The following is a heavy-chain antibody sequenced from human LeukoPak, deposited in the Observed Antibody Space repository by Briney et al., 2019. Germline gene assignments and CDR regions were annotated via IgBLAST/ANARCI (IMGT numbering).Heavy chain of an antibody. CDR3: ASSPYYYDSSGYYYFDY. CDR1: GYTFTSYD. CDR2: MNPNSGNT. Sequence: ASVKVSCKASGYTFTSYDINWVRQATGQGLEWMGWMNPNSGNTGYAQKFQGRVTMTRNTSISTAYMELSSLRSEDTAVYYCASSPYYYDSSGYYYFDYWGQGTLVTVSS. D-gene: IGHD3-22*01. V-gene: IGHV1-8*01. J-gene: IGHJ4*02.